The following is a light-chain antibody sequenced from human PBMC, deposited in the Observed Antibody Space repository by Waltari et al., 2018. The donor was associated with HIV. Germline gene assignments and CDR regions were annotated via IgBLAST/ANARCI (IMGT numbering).Light chain of an antibody. CDR1: SSNIGAGYD. V-gene: IGLV1-40*01. CDR2: GNS. J-gene: IGLJ2*01. CDR3: QSYDSSLRVV. Sequence: QSVLTQPPSVSGAPGQRVTISCTGSSSNIGAGYDVPWYQQLPGTAPKPLIYGNSNRPSGVPDRFSGSKSGTSASLAITGLQAEDEADYYCQSYDSSLRVVFGGGTKLTVL.